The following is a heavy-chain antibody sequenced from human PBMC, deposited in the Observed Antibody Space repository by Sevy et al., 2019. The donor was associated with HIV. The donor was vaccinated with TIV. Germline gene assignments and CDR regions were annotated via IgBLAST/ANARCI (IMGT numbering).Heavy chain of an antibody. CDR3: VRVGIETAFYGMDV. CDR2: IGSLGSPI. J-gene: IGHJ6*02. CDR1: GFTFSSYE. V-gene: IGHV3-48*03. Sequence: GGSLRLSCAVSGFTFSSYEMNWVRQAPGKGLEWVSYIGSLGSPINYADSVKGLITISRDNAKNSLYLQMNSLRAEDTAVYYCVRVGIETAFYGMDVWGQGTTVTVSS.